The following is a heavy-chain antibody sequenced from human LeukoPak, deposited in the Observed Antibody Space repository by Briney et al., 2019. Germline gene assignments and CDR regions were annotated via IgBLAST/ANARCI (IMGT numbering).Heavy chain of an antibody. CDR2: LYHSDSA. J-gene: IGHJ6*03. V-gene: IGHV4-38-2*01. CDR3: ARQHDSYYYYYIDV. CDR1: GYSISNGYY. Sequence: SETLSLTCAVSGYSISNGYYWVWIWQPPGRGLEWIGSLYHSDSAYYNTSLRSRVSMSVDTSKNQFSLTLSFVTAADTAVYYCARQHDSYYYYYIDVWGSGTTVTVSS.